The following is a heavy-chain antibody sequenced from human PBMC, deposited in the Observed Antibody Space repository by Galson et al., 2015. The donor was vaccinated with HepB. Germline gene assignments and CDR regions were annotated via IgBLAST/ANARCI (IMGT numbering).Heavy chain of an antibody. CDR1: GFTFSSFW. V-gene: IGHV3-7*03. CDR3: AKGGTWASDY. D-gene: IGHD1-26*01. J-gene: IGHJ4*02. Sequence: SLRLSCAASGFTFSSFWMNWVRQAPGEGLEWVASIKPDGTQKYYVDSVKGRFTISRDSAENSLYLQMNSLRAEDTAVYYCAKGGTWASDYWGRGTLVTVSS. CDR2: IKPDGTQK.